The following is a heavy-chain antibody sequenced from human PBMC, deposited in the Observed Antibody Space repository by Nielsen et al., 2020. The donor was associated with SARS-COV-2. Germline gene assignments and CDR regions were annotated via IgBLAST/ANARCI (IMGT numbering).Heavy chain of an antibody. J-gene: IGHJ6*02. Sequence: SQTLSLTCVISGDSVPSNSVAWNWIRQSPSRGLEWLGRIYYRSKWFYEYAASVRSRITIDPDTSKNQFSLHLNSVTSEDTAMYYCTRDPGYYHGMDVWGQGTTVTVSS. V-gene: IGHV6-1*01. CDR1: GDSVPSNSVA. CDR3: TRDPGYYHGMDV. CDR2: IYYRSKWFY.